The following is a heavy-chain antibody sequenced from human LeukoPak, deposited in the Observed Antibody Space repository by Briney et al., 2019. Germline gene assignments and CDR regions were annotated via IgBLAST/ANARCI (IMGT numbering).Heavy chain of an antibody. CDR3: ARGQSSSGSREYYYYYGMDV. J-gene: IGHJ6*02. CDR2: IYPGDSDT. CDR1: GCSFTSYW. D-gene: IGHD3-10*01. V-gene: IGHV5-51*01. Sequence: GESLKISCKGSGCSFTSYWIGWVRQMPGKGLEWMGIIYPGDSDTRYSPSFQGQVTISADKSISTAYLQWSSLKASDTAMYYCARGQSSSGSREYYYYYGMDVWGQGTTVTVSS.